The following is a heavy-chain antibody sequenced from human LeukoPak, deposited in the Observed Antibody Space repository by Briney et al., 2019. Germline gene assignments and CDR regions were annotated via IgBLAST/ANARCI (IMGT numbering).Heavy chain of an antibody. CDR3: ARHDSGSYFDAFHI. Sequence: GQSLKISCKGSGYSFTSYWIGWVRQMPGEGLEWMGIIYPGDSDTRYSPSFQGQVTISVDKSISTAYLQWSSLKDSDTAMYYCARHDSGSYFDAFHIWGQGTMVTVSS. CDR1: GYSFTSYW. CDR2: IYPGDSDT. V-gene: IGHV5-51*01. J-gene: IGHJ3*02. D-gene: IGHD1-26*01.